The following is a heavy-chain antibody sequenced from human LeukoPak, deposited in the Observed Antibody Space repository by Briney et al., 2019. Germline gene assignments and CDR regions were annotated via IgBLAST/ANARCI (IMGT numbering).Heavy chain of an antibody. CDR3: ASYLYYPTTYFDY. V-gene: IGHV4-30-4*01. J-gene: IGHJ4*02. D-gene: IGHD3-10*01. Sequence: PSQTLSLTCTVSGGSISSGDYYWSWIRQTPGKGLEWIGYIYYSGSTYYNPSLKSRVTISVDTSKNQFSLKLSSVTAADTAVYYCASYLYYPTTYFDYWGQGTRVTVSS. CDR2: IYYSGST. CDR1: GGSISSGDYY.